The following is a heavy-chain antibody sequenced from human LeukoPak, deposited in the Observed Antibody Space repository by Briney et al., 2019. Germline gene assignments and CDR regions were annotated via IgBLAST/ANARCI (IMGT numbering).Heavy chain of an antibody. V-gene: IGHV1-46*01. J-gene: IGHJ3*02. CDR1: GHTFTSYY. CDR2: SNPSGGST. D-gene: IGHD1-1*01. Sequence: ASVKVSCKASGHTFTSYYMHWVRQAPGQGLEWMGISNPSGGSTTYAQKFQGRVTMTRDTSTSTLNMELSSLRSEDTAVYYCARGLWHLDHQILDIWGQGTMVTVSP. CDR3: ARGLWHLDHQILDI.